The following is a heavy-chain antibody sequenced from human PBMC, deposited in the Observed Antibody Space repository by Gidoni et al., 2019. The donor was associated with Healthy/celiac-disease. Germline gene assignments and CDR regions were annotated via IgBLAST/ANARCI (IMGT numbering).Heavy chain of an antibody. J-gene: IGHJ4*02. CDR3: ARLVVATMRVVDY. Sequence: QVQLQESGPGLVKPSQTLSLTCPVSGGSISSGGYYWSWIRQHPGKGLEWIGYIYYSGSTYYNPSLKSRVTISVDTSKNQFSLKLSSVTAADTAVYYCARLVVATMRVVDYWGQGTLVTVSS. CDR2: IYYSGST. D-gene: IGHD5-12*01. V-gene: IGHV4-31*03. CDR1: GGSISSGGYY.